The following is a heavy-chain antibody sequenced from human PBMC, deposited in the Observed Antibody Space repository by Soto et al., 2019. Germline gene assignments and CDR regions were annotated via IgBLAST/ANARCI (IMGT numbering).Heavy chain of an antibody. CDR1: GFTFSSYG. Sequence: GSLRLSCAASGFTFSSYGMHWVRQAPGKGLEWVAVIWYDGSNKYYADSVKGRFTISRDNSKSTLFLGMNSLRTEDTAIYYCAKEVTPKVSAWFFRSWGQGTLVTVSS. CDR3: AKEVTPKVSAWFFRS. J-gene: IGHJ5*02. D-gene: IGHD6-19*01. CDR2: IWYDGSNK. V-gene: IGHV3-30*02.